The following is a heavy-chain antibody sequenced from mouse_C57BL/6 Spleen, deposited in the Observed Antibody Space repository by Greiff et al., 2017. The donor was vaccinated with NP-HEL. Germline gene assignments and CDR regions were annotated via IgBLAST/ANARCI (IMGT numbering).Heavy chain of an antibody. CDR2: ISDGGSYT. D-gene: IGHD4-1*01. V-gene: IGHV5-4*03. J-gene: IGHJ2*01. CDR1: GFTFSSYA. Sequence: EVKVVESGGGLVKPGGSLKLSCAASGFTFSSYAMSWVRQTPEKRLEWVATISDGGSYTYYPDNVKGRFTISRDNAKNNLYLQMSHLKSEDTAMYYCVSLGNYFDYWGQGTTLTVSS. CDR3: VSLGNYFDY.